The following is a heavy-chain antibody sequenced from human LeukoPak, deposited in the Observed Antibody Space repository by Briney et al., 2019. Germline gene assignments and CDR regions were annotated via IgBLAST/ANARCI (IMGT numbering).Heavy chain of an antibody. V-gene: IGHV3-7*03. D-gene: IGHD1-26*01. CDR3: ARDKVVGATYFDY. CDR2: IQQDGSER. Sequence: GGSLRLSCAASGFTFSNYWMSWVRQAPGKGLEWVANIQQDGSERHYVDSVKGRFTISRDNAKNSLYLQMNSLRAEVTAVYYCARDKVVGATYFDYWGQGTLVTVSS. CDR1: GFTFSNYW. J-gene: IGHJ4*02.